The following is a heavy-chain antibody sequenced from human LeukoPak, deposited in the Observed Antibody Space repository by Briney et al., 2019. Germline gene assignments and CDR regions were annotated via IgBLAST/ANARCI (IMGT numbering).Heavy chain of an antibody. V-gene: IGHV3-74*01. CDR2: INSDGSST. J-gene: IGHJ2*01. CDR1: GFTFSNYL. CDR3: TRTTTTADWYFDL. Sequence: PGGSLRLSCAVSGFTFSNYLMYWVRQAPGKRLVWVARINSDGSSTTYADSVEGRFTISRDNTKSMLHLQMHSLRVDDSAVYFCTRTTTTADWYFDLWGRGTLVTVSS. D-gene: IGHD1-1*01.